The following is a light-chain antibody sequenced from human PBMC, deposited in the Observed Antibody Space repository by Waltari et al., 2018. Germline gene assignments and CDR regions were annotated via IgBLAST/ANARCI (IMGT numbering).Light chain of an antibody. CDR3: SLYISSSTYWV. CDR2: EVS. V-gene: IGLV2-14*01. J-gene: IGLJ3*02. CDR1: SSDVGTYNS. Sequence: QSALTQPASVSGSPGQSITISCTGTSSDVGTYNSVPWYQQHPDKAPKLMIYEVSYRPSGVSSRFSGSKSGNTASLTISGLQAEDEADYYCSLYISSSTYWVFGGGTKLTVL.